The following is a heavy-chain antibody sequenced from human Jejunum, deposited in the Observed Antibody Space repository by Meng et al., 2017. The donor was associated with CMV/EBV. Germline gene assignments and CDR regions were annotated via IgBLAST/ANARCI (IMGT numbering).Heavy chain of an antibody. CDR1: GGSISSSSYS. CDR3: ARQPLEQQPIYFDY. CDR2: MHYSGRA. J-gene: IGHJ4*02. D-gene: IGHD6-13*01. V-gene: IGHV4-39*01. Sequence: GGSISSSSYSWGWIRQPPGKGLEWIVSMHYSGRAYYTPSLKSRVTISVDTSKNQFSLRLRFVTAADTAVYYCARQPLEQQPIYFDYWGQGTLVTVSS.